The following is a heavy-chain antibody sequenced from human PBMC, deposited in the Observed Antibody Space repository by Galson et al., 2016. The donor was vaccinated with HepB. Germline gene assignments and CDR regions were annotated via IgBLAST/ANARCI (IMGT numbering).Heavy chain of an antibody. D-gene: IGHD4-11*01. J-gene: IGHJ4*02. Sequence: SLRLSCATSGLTFSRYWMSWVRQAPGKGLERVANIKEDGSEKYYVASVKGRFTISRDNAKNSMYLQMNSLRAEDTAVYYCASYFSNYVSYWGQGTLVTVSS. CDR2: IKEDGSEK. CDR1: GLTFSRYW. CDR3: ASYFSNYVSY. V-gene: IGHV3-7*01.